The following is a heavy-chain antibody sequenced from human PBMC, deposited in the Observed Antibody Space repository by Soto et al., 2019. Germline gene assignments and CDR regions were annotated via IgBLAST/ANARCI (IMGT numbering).Heavy chain of an antibody. CDR2: IYPGDSDT. V-gene: IGHV5-51*01. D-gene: IGHD6-19*01. J-gene: IGHJ4*02. CDR3: AGGYNDGWSSHPYYFDY. Sequence: PGESLKISCKGSGYTFSNYWIGWVRQMPGKGLEWMAIIYPGDSDTKYSPSFQGLVTISADESITTGYLQWSSLQASDTAMYYCAGGYNDGWSSHPYYFDYWGQGTLVTVSS. CDR1: GYTFSNYW.